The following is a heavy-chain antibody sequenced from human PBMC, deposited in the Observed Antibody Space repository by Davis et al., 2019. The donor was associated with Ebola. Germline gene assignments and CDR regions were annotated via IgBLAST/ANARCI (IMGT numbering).Heavy chain of an antibody. CDR1: GYTFIGYY. Sequence: AASVKVSCKASGYTFIGYYMHWVRQAPGQGLEWMGRINPKSGGADYAQKFQGRVTMTRDTSFSTAYMELSRLKSDDTAIYYCARAHLPIWVGDSYFDSWGQGTLVTVSS. CDR3: ARAHLPIWVGDSYFDS. CDR2: INPKSGGA. V-gene: IGHV1-2*06. D-gene: IGHD3-10*01. J-gene: IGHJ4*02.